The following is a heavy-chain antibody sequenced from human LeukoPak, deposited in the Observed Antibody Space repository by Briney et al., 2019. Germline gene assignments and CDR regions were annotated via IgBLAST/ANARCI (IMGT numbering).Heavy chain of an antibody. D-gene: IGHD3-22*01. J-gene: IGHJ4*02. Sequence: PGXXXXLSCAASGFTFSSYAMSWVRQAPGKGLEWVSAISGSGGSTYYADSVKGRFTISRDNSKNTLYLQMNSLRAEDTAVYYCAKYPTYYYDSSGYYTYWGQGTLVTVSS. CDR1: GFTFSSYA. CDR3: AKYPTYYYDSSGYYTY. V-gene: IGHV3-23*01. CDR2: ISGSGGST.